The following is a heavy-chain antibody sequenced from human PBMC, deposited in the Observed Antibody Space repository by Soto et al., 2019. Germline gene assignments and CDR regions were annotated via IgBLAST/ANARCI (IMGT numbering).Heavy chain of an antibody. J-gene: IGHJ6*02. D-gene: IGHD2-8*01. CDR2: INSDGGQT. CDR3: AGGMAGLDV. Sequence: EVQLVESGGGLVQPGGSLRLSCAASGLSFNIYWMHWVRQVPGKGLVWLARINSDGGQTIYVDSVKGRFTISRDNAKNTVFLQMDRLRDEDTGVYYCAGGMAGLDVWGQGTTVTVSS. V-gene: IGHV3-74*01. CDR1: GLSFNIYW.